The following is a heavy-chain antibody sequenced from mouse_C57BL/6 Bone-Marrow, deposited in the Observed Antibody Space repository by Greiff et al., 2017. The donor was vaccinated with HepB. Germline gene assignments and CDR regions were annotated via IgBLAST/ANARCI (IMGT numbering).Heavy chain of an antibody. CDR1: GFTFSDYG. J-gene: IGHJ3*01. D-gene: IGHD1-1*01. V-gene: IGHV5-17*01. Sequence: EVKLVESGGGLVKPGGSLKLSCAASGFTFSDYGMHWVRQAPEKGLEWVAYISSCSSTIYYADTVKGRFTISRDNAKNTLFLQMTSLRSEDTAMYYCARGRTVGAYWGQGTLVTVSA. CDR3: ARGRTVGAY. CDR2: ISSCSSTI.